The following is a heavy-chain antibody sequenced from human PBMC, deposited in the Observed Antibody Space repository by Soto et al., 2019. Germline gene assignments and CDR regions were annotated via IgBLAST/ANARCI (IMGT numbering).Heavy chain of an antibody. Sequence: GGSLNLYCETPSFAFAKTFMSWVRQAPGKGLEWVGRIKTKTDGGTTDYAAPVKGRFTISRDDSKNTLYLQMNSLKTEDTAVYYCTTGVTSRGMDVWGRGT. D-gene: IGHD2-21*02. CDR3: TTGVTSRGMDV. CDR2: IKTKTDGGTT. CDR1: SFAFAKTF. V-gene: IGHV3-15*01. J-gene: IGHJ6*02.